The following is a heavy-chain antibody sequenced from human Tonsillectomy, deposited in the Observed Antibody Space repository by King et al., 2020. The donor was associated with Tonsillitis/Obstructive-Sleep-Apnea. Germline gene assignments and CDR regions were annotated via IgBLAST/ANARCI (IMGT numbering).Heavy chain of an antibody. CDR1: GFTFSSYA. V-gene: IGHV3-23*04. CDR3: AKDRGGQRWLQLSLDY. Sequence: VQLVESGGGLVQPGGSLRLSCAASGFTFSSYAMSWVRQAPGKGLEWVSAISGSGGSTYYADSVQGRFTISRDNSKNTLYLQMNSLRAEDTAVYYCAKDRGGQRWLQLSLDYWGQGTLVTVSS. J-gene: IGHJ4*02. CDR2: ISGSGGST. D-gene: IGHD5-24*01.